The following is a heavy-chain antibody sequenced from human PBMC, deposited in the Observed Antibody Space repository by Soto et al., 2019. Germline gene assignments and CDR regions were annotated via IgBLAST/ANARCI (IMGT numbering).Heavy chain of an antibody. V-gene: IGHV4-30-4*02. Sequence: SETLSLTXTVSGGSISSGDYYWSWIRQPPGKGLEWIGYIYYSGSTYYNPSLKSRVTISVDTSISTAYMELSRLRSDDTAVYYCASRSEVKYSGAFDIWGQGTMVTVSS. D-gene: IGHD2-15*01. J-gene: IGHJ3*02. CDR1: GGSISSGDYY. CDR3: ASRSEVKYSGAFDI. CDR2: IYYSGST.